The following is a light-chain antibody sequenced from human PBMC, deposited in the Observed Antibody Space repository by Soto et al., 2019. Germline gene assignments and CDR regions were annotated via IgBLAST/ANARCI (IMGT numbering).Light chain of an antibody. J-gene: IGLJ2*01. Sequence: QSVLTQPPSVSEAPRQRVTISCSGSSSNIGNNAVNWYQQLPGKAPKLLIYYDDLLPSGVSDRFSGSKSGTSGSLAISGLQSEDEADYYCAAWDDSLNGPVFGGGTKVTVL. CDR1: SSNIGNNA. CDR2: YDD. CDR3: AAWDDSLNGPV. V-gene: IGLV1-36*01.